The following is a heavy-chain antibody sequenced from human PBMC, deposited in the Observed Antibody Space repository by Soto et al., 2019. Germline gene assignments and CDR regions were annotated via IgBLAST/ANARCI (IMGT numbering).Heavy chain of an antibody. CDR3: ATSIAAHLGYYGMDV. CDR2: ISGTSNDI. CDR1: GFTFRSYS. D-gene: IGHD6-6*01. J-gene: IGHJ6*02. V-gene: IGHV3-21*01. Sequence: EVRLVESGGGLVKPGESLRLSCAASGFTFRSYSLNWVRQAPGKGLEWVSSISGTSNDIYYADSVKGRFIISRDNARESLYLQMYSLSAEDTAIYFCATSIAAHLGYYGMDVWGQGTAVTVSS.